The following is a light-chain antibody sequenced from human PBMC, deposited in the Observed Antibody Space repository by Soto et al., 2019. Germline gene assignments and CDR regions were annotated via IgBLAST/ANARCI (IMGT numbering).Light chain of an antibody. CDR1: QTISSW. CDR2: DAS. Sequence: DIQITHSPATLSASVVDGVTITFRASQTISSWLAWYQQKPGKAPKLLIYDASSLESGVPSRFSGSGSGTEFTLTISSLQPDDFATYYCQKYNSYSRTFGQGTKVDIK. V-gene: IGKV1-5*01. CDR3: QKYNSYSRT. J-gene: IGKJ1*01.